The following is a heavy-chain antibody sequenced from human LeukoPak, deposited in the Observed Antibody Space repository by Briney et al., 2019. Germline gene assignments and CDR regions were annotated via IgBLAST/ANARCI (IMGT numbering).Heavy chain of an antibody. CDR3: ARYGISGYYYVFDY. V-gene: IGHV4-4*07. J-gene: IGHJ4*02. CDR2: IYTSGST. Sequence: SETLSLTCTVSGGSSSSYYWSWIRQPAGKGLEWIGRIYTSGSTNYNPSLKSRVTMLVDTSKNQFSLKPSSVTAADTAVYYCARYGISGYYYVFDYWGQGTLVTVSS. D-gene: IGHD3-22*01. CDR1: GGSSSSYY.